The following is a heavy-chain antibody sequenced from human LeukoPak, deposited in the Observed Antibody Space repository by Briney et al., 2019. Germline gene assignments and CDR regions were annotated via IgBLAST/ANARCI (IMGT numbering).Heavy chain of an antibody. Sequence: GGSLTLSCAASGFTLSNYGLHWVRQAPGKGLEWVAVIWYDGSNKYYADSVKGRFGISRDNSKNTLYLQMNSLKAEDTAVYYCVRDCRDSSAWYSCFGYWGQGTPVTVSS. CDR2: IWYDGSNK. CDR1: GFTLSNYG. CDR3: VRDCRDSSAWYSCFGY. D-gene: IGHD6-13*01. J-gene: IGHJ4*02. V-gene: IGHV3-33*01.